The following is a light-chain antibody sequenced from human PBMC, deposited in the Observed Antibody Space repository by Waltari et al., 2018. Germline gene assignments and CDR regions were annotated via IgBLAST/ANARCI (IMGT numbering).Light chain of an antibody. Sequence: QSALTQPASVSGSPGQSITISCTGTSSDVGSYNLVSWYQQYPGKAPKLMIYEVSKRPSGVSNRFSGSKSGDTASLTISGLQAEDEADYYCCSYAGFSFCVFGGGTKVTVL. J-gene: IGLJ3*02. CDR3: CSYAGFSFCV. CDR2: EVS. V-gene: IGLV2-23*02. CDR1: SSDVGSYNL.